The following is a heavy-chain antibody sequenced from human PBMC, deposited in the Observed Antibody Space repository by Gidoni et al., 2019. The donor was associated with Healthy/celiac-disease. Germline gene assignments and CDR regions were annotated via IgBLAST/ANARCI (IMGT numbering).Heavy chain of an antibody. V-gene: IGHV4-34*02. J-gene: IGHJ6*03. CDR2: INHSGST. CDR3: ARAQSGYYHILTDYSLGDPYYYYYMDV. CDR1: GRSFSGYF. D-gene: IGHD3-9*01. Sequence: QVQLQQWGAGLLKPSETLSLTCAVNGRSFSGYFWRWRRQPPGNGLGWIGEINHSGSTNYNPSLKSRVTISVDTSKSQFSLGLSSVTAADTAVYCCARAQSGYYHILTDYSLGDPYYYYYMDVWGKGTTVTVSS.